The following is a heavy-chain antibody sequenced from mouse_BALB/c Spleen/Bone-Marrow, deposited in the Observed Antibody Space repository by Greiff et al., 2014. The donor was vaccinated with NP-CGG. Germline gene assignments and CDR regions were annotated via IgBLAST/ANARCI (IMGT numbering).Heavy chain of an antibody. Sequence: EVQVVESGGGLVQPGGSLRLSCATSGFTFTDYYMSWVRQPPGKALEWLGFIRNKANGYTADYGASVKGRFTISRDNSQSILYLQMNTLRAEDSATYYCARDMCDGLRWYFDVWGAGTTVTVSS. CDR3: ARDMCDGLRWYFDV. CDR1: GFTFTDYY. V-gene: IGHV7-3*02. D-gene: IGHD2-3*01. CDR2: IRNKANGYTA. J-gene: IGHJ1*01.